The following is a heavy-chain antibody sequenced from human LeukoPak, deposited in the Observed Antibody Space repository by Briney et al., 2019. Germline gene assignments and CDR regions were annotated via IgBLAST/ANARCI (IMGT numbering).Heavy chain of an antibody. Sequence: SETLSLTCTVSGGSISGYYWSWIRQPPGKGLEWTGYIYYSGSTSYNPSLKSRLTISVDTSKSQFSLKLSSVTAADTAVYYCARSGSYWYFDLWGRGTLVTVSS. V-gene: IGHV4-59*01. CDR2: IYYSGST. CDR3: ARSGSYWYFDL. CDR1: GGSISGYY. J-gene: IGHJ2*01. D-gene: IGHD1-26*01.